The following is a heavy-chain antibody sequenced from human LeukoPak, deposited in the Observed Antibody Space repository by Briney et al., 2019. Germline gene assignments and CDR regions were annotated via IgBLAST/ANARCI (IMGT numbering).Heavy chain of an antibody. J-gene: IGHJ4*02. D-gene: IGHD5-18*01. V-gene: IGHV4-34*01. CDR2: INHSGST. Sequence: PSETLSLTCAVYGGSFSGYYWSWIRQPPGKGLEWIGEINHSGSTNYNPSLKSRVTISVDTSKNQFSLKLSSVTAADTAVYYCARGPSPRQRLWLRRPQEGYFDYWGQGTLVTVSS. CDR3: ARGPSPRQRLWLRRPQEGYFDY. CDR1: GGSFSGYY.